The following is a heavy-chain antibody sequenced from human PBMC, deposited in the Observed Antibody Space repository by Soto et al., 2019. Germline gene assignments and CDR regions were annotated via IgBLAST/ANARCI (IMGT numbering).Heavy chain of an antibody. CDR1: GFRFTSYW. V-gene: IGHV5-51*01. CDR2: IYPGDSDT. Sequence: GESLKVSWKGSGFRFTSYWIAWVRQMPGKGLEWMGIIYPGDSDTRYRPSFQGQVTISADKSIGTAYLQWSSLKASDTAMYYCARSGSSWIFDYWCQATLVT. D-gene: IGHD2-15*01. J-gene: IGHJ4*02. CDR3: ARSGSSWIFDY.